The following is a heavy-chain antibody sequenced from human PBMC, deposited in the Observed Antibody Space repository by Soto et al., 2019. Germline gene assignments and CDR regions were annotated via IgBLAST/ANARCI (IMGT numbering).Heavy chain of an antibody. CDR1: GYTFTSYG. Sequence: ASVKVSCKASGYTFTSYGISWVRQAPGQGLEWMGWISAYNGNTNYAQKLQGRVTMTTDKSTSTAYMELRSLRSDDTAVYYCARGITMVRVVIRDWFDPWGQGTLVTVSS. V-gene: IGHV1-18*01. CDR3: ARGITMVRVVIRDWFDP. D-gene: IGHD3-10*01. J-gene: IGHJ5*02. CDR2: ISAYNGNT.